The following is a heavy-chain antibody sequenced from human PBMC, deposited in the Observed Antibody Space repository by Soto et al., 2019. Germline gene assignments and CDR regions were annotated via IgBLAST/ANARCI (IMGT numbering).Heavy chain of an antibody. D-gene: IGHD1-26*01. CDR3: ARRKAVLLSGSYPPSYDY. CDR1: GYTFTSYD. Sequence: ASVKVSCKASGYTFTSYDINWVRQATGQGLEWMGWMNPNSGNTGYAQKFQGRVSMTRNTSISTAYMELSSLRSDDTAVYYCARRKAVLLSGSYPPSYDYWGRGTLVTVSS. V-gene: IGHV1-8*01. CDR2: MNPNSGNT. J-gene: IGHJ4*02.